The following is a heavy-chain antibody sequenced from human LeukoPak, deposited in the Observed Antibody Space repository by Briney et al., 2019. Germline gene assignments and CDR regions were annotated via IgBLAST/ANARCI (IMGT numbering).Heavy chain of an antibody. V-gene: IGHV3-53*01. D-gene: IGHD3-3*01. Sequence: GGSLRLSCAASGFTVSSNYMSWVRQAPGKGLEWVSVIYSGGSTYYADSVKGRFTISRHNSKNTLYLQMNSLRAEDTAVYYCAIRYYDFWSGYYLVGFQNAFDIWGQGTMVTVSS. CDR1: GFTVSSNY. J-gene: IGHJ3*02. CDR3: AIRYYDFWSGYYLVGFQNAFDI. CDR2: IYSGGST.